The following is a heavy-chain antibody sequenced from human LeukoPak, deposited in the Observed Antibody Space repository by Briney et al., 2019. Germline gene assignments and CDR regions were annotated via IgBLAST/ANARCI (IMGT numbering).Heavy chain of an antibody. V-gene: IGHV3-30*18. CDR3: AKGGWWELHFSGNDAFDI. CDR2: ISYDGSNK. Sequence: TGGPLRLSCAASGFTFSSYGMHWVRQAPGKGLEWVAVISYDGSNKYYADSVKGRFTISRDNSKNTLYLQMNSLRAEDTAVYYCAKGGWWELHFSGNDAFDIWGQGTMVTVSS. CDR1: GFTFSSYG. D-gene: IGHD1-26*01. J-gene: IGHJ3*02.